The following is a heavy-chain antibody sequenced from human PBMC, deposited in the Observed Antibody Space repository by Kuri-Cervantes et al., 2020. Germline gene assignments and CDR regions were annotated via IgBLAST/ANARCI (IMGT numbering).Heavy chain of an antibody. V-gene: IGHV1-2*02. CDR2: INPNSGDT. Sequence: ASVKVSCKASGYTFTSYGISWVRQAPGQGLEWMGWINPNSGDTSYAQKFQGRVTMTRDTSISTAYMELNRLTSDDTAVYYCARTAPVAFDAFDIWGQGTVVTVSS. CDR3: ARTAPVAFDAFDI. CDR1: GYTFTSYG. D-gene: IGHD2-21*01. J-gene: IGHJ3*02.